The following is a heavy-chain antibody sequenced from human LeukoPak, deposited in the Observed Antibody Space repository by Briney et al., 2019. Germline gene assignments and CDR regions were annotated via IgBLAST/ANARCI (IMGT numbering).Heavy chain of an antibody. V-gene: IGHV4-59*01. CDR1: GGSISSYY. J-gene: IGHJ4*02. D-gene: IGHD3-22*01. CDR3: ARDTWGYYDGSGYYYYFDC. Sequence: SETLSLTCTVSGGSISSYYFSWIRQPPGKGLEWIGYIHYSGSTNYNPSLKSRVTISLDTSKNQFSLMLSSVTAADTAVYYCARDTWGYYDGSGYYYYFDCWGQGTLVTVSS. CDR2: IHYSGST.